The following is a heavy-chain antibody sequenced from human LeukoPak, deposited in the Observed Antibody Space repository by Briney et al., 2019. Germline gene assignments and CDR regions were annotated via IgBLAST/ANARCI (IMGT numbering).Heavy chain of an antibody. V-gene: IGHV3-74*01. Sequence: PGGSLRLSCAASGFTFSSYWMHWVRQAPGKGLVWVSRINSDGSSTSYADSVKGRFTISRDNSKNTLYLQMNSLRAEDTAVYYCAEGLTFGYFDLWGRGTLVTVSS. CDR3: AEGLTFGYFDL. J-gene: IGHJ2*01. D-gene: IGHD4/OR15-4a*01. CDR2: INSDGSST. CDR1: GFTFSSYW.